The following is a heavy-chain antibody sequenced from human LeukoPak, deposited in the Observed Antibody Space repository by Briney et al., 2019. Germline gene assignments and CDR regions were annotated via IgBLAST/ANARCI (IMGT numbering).Heavy chain of an antibody. V-gene: IGHV3-64*01. CDR2: ISSNGGST. CDR1: GFTFSSYA. D-gene: IGHD5-18*01. J-gene: IGHJ4*02. CDR3: ARAGRIRLWSPFDY. Sequence: GVLRLSCAASGFTFSSYAIHWVRQAPGKGLEYVSAISSNGGSTYYANSVKGRFTISRDNSKNTLYLQMGSLRAEDMAVYYCARAGRIRLWSPFDYWGQGTLVTVSS.